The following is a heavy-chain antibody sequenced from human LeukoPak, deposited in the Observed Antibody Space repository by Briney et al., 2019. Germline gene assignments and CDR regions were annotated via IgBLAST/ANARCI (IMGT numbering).Heavy chain of an antibody. D-gene: IGHD6-19*01. CDR2: ISSSSSYI. Sequence: GGSLRLSCAASGFTFSSYSMNWVRQAPGKGLEWVSSISSSSSYIYYADSVKGRFTISRDNAKNSLFLQMNSLRAEDTALYYCAKDKGASSLAGAFDFWGQGTMVTVSS. V-gene: IGHV3-21*04. CDR1: GFTFSSYS. J-gene: IGHJ3*01. CDR3: AKDKGASSLAGAFDF.